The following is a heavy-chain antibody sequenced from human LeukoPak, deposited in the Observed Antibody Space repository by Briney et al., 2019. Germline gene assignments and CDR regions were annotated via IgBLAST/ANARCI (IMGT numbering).Heavy chain of an antibody. CDR2: LSNSGST. J-gene: IGHJ5*02. D-gene: IGHD2-2*01. CDR3: ARDPSYCSSASCPP. CDR1: GGSITGFY. Sequence: SETLSLTCTVSGGSITGFYWNWIRQPPGKGLEWIGLLSNSGSTNYNPSLESRVIISADTSKSQFSLRLSSVTAADTAVYYCARDPSYCSSASCPPWGQGTLVTVPS. V-gene: IGHV4-59*01.